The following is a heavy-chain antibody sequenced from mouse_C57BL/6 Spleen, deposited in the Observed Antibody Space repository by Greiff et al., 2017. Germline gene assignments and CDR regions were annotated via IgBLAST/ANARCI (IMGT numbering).Heavy chain of an antibody. CDR1: GYTFTSYW. CDR3: SSWDVAWFAY. Sequence: VQLKQSGTVLARPGASVKMSCKTSGYTFTSYWMHWVKQRPGQGLEWIGAIYPGNSDTSYNQKFKGKANLTAVTSASTAYMELSSLTNEDSAVYYCSSWDVAWFAYWGQGTLVTVSA. CDR2: IYPGNSDT. J-gene: IGHJ3*01. V-gene: IGHV1-5*01. D-gene: IGHD4-1*01.